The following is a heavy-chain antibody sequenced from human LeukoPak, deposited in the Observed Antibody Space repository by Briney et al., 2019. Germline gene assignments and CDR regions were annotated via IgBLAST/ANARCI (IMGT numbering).Heavy chain of an antibody. CDR2: MNSDGSST. V-gene: IGHV3-74*01. Sequence: GGSLRLSCAASGXTFSTFWMHWVRQAPGKGLVWVSRMNSDGSSTSYSHSVKGRFTISRDNAKNTLFLQMNSLRAEDTAVYYCARAKYSSSPDYWGQGTLVTVSS. CDR1: GXTFSTFW. CDR3: ARAKYSSSPDY. D-gene: IGHD6-13*01. J-gene: IGHJ4*02.